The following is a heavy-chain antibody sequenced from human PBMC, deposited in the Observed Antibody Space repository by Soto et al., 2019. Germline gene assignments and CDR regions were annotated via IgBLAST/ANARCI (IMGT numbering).Heavy chain of an antibody. CDR1: GGTFSRYS. J-gene: IGHJ6*02. Sequence: QVQLVQSGAEVKKPGSSVKVSCKASGGTFSRYSITWVRQAPGHGLEWIGRIIPIFGIASYAQKFQGRVTITADELTSTAYMELSSLRSDDTAVYYCAREDRDRETGLVPAAIDGMDVWGQGTTVTVSS. CDR3: AREDRDRETGLVPAAIDGMDV. V-gene: IGHV1-69*08. CDR2: IIPIFGIA. D-gene: IGHD2-2*01.